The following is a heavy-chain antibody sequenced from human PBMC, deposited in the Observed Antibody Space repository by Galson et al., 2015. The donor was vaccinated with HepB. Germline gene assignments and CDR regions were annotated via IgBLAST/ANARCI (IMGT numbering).Heavy chain of an antibody. CDR1: GGTFSSYA. D-gene: IGHD6-13*01. CDR3: ARDSLISADGPSDH. CDR2: INTNTGNP. V-gene: IGHV7-4-1*02. J-gene: IGHJ4*02. Sequence: SVKVSCKASGGTFSSYAISWGRQAPGQGLEWLGWINTNTGNPTYAQGFTGRFVFSLDTSVSAAYLQISSRKSEATAVYYCARDSLISADGPSDHWRPGTLVTVSS.